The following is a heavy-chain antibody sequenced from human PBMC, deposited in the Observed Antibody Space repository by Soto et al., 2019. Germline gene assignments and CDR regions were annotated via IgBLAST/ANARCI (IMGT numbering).Heavy chain of an antibody. CDR1: GGTFSSYA. Sequence: QVQLVQSGAEVKKPGSSVKVSCKASGGTFSSYAISWVRQAPGQGLEWMGGIIPIFGTANYAQKFQGRVTITADESTSTAYMELSSLRSEDTAVYYCARDHYDSSGYYSRRGYYYGMDVWGQGTTVTVSS. D-gene: IGHD3-22*01. J-gene: IGHJ6*02. CDR3: ARDHYDSSGYYSRRGYYYGMDV. CDR2: IIPIFGTA. V-gene: IGHV1-69*12.